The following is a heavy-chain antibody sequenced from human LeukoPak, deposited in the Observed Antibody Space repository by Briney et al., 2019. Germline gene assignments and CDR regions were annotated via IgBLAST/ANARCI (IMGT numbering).Heavy chain of an antibody. CDR2: IYYSGST. CDR3: ARLLGYCSSTSCSNRDY. J-gene: IGHJ4*02. V-gene: IGHV4-59*12. Sequence: SETLSLTCTVSGGSISSYYWSWIRQPPGKGLEWIGYIYYSGSTNYNPSLKSRVTISVDRSKNQFSLKLSSVTAADTAVYYCARLLGYCSSTSCSNRDYWGQGTLVTVSS. D-gene: IGHD2-2*01. CDR1: GGSISSYY.